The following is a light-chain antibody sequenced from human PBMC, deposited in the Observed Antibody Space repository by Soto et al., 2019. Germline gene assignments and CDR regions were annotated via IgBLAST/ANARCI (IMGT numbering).Light chain of an antibody. CDR3: QHYNNWPPWT. V-gene: IGKV3-15*01. J-gene: IGKJ1*01. CDR1: QSVSSN. CDR2: GAS. Sequence: EIEMTQSPATLSLSPGERANLYCWASQSVSSNLAWYQQKPGQAPRLLIYGASTRVTGVPARFSGSGSGTEFILIISSLQSEDFAVYSCQHYNNWPPWTFGQGTKVDIK.